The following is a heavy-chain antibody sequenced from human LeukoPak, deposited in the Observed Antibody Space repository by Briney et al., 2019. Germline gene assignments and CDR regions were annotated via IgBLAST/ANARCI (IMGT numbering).Heavy chain of an antibody. J-gene: IGHJ6*02. Sequence: GRSLRLSCAASGFTFSSYAMHWVRQAPGKGLEWVAVISYDGSNKYYADSVKGRFTISRDNSKNTLYLQMNSLRAEDTAVYYCARDRVPMFSPGSHPMDVWGQGTTVTVSS. CDR1: GFTFSSYA. CDR3: ARDRVPMFSPGSHPMDV. V-gene: IGHV3-30-3*01. CDR2: ISYDGSNK. D-gene: IGHD3-10*01.